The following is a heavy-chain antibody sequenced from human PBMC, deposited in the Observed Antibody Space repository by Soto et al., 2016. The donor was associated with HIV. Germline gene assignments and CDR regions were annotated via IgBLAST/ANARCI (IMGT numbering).Heavy chain of an antibody. J-gene: IGHJ3*02. CDR2: INPNSGGT. V-gene: IGHV1-2*02. Sequence: QVQLVQSGAEVKKPGASVKVSCKASGYTFTGYYMHWVRQAPGQGLEWMGWINPNSGGTNYAQKFQGRVTMTRDTSISTAYMELSRLRSDDTAVYYCARGGITMVRGQKDAFDIWGQGTMVTVSS. CDR3: ARGGITMVRGQKDAFDI. D-gene: IGHD3-10*01. CDR1: GYTFTGYY.